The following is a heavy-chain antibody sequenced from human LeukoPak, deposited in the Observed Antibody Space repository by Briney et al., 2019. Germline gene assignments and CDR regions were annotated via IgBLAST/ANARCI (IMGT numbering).Heavy chain of an antibody. Sequence: GGSLRLSCAASGFTFRCYSMNWVRQAPGKGLEWVSSISSSSSYIYYADSVKGRFTISRDNAKNSLYLQMNSLRAEDTAVYYCARVKTIFGVVDYFDYWGQGTLVTVSS. CDR1: GFTFRCYS. D-gene: IGHD3-3*01. V-gene: IGHV3-21*01. J-gene: IGHJ4*02. CDR2: ISSSSSYI. CDR3: ARVKTIFGVVDYFDY.